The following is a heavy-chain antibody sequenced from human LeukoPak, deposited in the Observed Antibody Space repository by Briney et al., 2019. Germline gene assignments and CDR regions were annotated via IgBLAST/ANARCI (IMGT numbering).Heavy chain of an antibody. D-gene: IGHD1-26*01. CDR1: GYTFTGYY. Sequence: ASVKVSCKASGYTFTGYYMHWVRQAPGQGLEWMGWINPNSGGTNYAQKFQGRVTMTRDTSIITAYMELSRLRSDDTAVYYCATHHSGSYYAEGTLFDYWGQGTLVTVSS. CDR2: INPNSGGT. J-gene: IGHJ4*02. CDR3: ATHHSGSYYAEGTLFDY. V-gene: IGHV1-2*02.